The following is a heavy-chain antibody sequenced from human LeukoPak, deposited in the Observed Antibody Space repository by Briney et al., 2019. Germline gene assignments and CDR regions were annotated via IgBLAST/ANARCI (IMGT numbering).Heavy chain of an antibody. CDR3: AKDSNDFWSGYYPAGYFDY. Sequence: PGGSLRPSCAASGFTSSSYGMHWVRQAPGKGLEWVAVIWYDGSNKYYADSVKGRFTISRDNSKNTLYLQMNSLRAEDTAVYYCAKDSNDFWSGYYPAGYFDYWGQGTLVTVSS. J-gene: IGHJ4*02. D-gene: IGHD3-3*01. V-gene: IGHV3-33*06. CDR1: GFTSSSYG. CDR2: IWYDGSNK.